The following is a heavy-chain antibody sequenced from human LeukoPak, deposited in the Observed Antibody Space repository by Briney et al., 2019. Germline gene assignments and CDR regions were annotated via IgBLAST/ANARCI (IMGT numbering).Heavy chain of an antibody. CDR3: ARGRVLYGAPTTVTTRWFDP. Sequence: SETLSLTCAVYGESLSAYYWSWIRQPPGKGLEWIGEINHSGSTNYSPSLKSRVTISVDTSKNQFSLKLSSVTAADTAVYYCARGRVLYGAPTTVTTRWFDPWGQGTLVTVSS. CDR2: INHSGST. D-gene: IGHD4-17*01. CDR1: GESLSAYY. J-gene: IGHJ5*02. V-gene: IGHV4-34*01.